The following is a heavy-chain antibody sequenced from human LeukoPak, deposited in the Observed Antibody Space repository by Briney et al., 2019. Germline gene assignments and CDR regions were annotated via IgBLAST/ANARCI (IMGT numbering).Heavy chain of an antibody. CDR1: GGSINSYY. CDR2: IHYSGST. V-gene: IGHV4-59*12. J-gene: IGHJ5*02. Sequence: PSETLSPTCTVSGGSINSYYWSWIRQPPGKGLEWIGYIHYSGSTNYNPSFKSRVTISINTSKSQFSLKLTPVTAADTAVYYCARETAADRSGYPGWFDPWGQGTQVTVSS. D-gene: IGHD3-22*01. CDR3: ARETAADRSGYPGWFDP.